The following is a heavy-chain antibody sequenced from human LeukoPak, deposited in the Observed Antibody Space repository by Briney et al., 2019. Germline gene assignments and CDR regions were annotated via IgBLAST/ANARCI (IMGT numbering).Heavy chain of an antibody. Sequence: PGGSLRLSCAAPGFTFGSYAMSWVRQAPGKGLEWVSAISGSGGSTYYADSVKGRFTISRDNSKNTLYLQMNSLRAEDTAVYYCAKGAITIFGVALYNWFDPWGQGTLVTVSS. D-gene: IGHD3-3*01. CDR1: GFTFGSYA. J-gene: IGHJ5*02. CDR3: AKGAITIFGVALYNWFDP. CDR2: ISGSGGST. V-gene: IGHV3-23*01.